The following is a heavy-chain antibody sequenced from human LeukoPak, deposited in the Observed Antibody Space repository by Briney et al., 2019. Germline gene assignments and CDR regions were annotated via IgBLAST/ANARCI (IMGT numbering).Heavy chain of an antibody. CDR3: ARDNNDQQLVIQDWFDP. Sequence: GGSLRLSCAASGFTFNAFAMHWVRQAPGKGLEWVSFIRKDGYSQKYAGSVEGRFTISRDNSKNTLYLQMDSLRVEDTAVYYCARDNNDQQLVIQDWFDPWGQGTLVTVSS. J-gene: IGHJ5*02. D-gene: IGHD6-13*01. CDR1: GFTFNAFA. CDR2: IRKDGYSQ. V-gene: IGHV3-30*02.